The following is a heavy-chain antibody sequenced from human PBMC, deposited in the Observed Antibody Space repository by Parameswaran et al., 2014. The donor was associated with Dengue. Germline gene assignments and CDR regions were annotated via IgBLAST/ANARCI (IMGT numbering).Heavy chain of an antibody. V-gene: IGHV1-2*02. D-gene: IGHD6-13*01. Sequence: WVRQASGQGLEWMGWINPNSGGTNYAQKFQGRVTMTRDTSISTAYMELSRLRSDDTAVYYCASGDRSQLVYYGMDVWGQGTTVTVSS. CDR3: ASGDRSQLVYYGMDV. CDR2: INPNSGGT. J-gene: IGHJ6*02.